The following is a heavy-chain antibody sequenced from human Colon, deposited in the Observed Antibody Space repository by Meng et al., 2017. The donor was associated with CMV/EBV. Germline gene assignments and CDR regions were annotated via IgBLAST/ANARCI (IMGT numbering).Heavy chain of an antibody. Sequence: GESLKISCAASGFTFSNYEMNWVRQAPGKGLEWIAYIDNTGTTIYYADSVQGRFTVSRDNAKNTLYLQMNSLSGEDAGLYYCVASSVIAPFYWGQGTLVTVSS. CDR3: VASSVIAPFY. CDR1: GFTFSNYE. CDR2: IDNTGTTI. J-gene: IGHJ4*02. D-gene: IGHD3-16*02. V-gene: IGHV3-48*03.